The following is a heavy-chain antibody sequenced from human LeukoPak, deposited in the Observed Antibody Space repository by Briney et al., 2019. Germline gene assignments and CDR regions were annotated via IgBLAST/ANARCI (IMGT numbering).Heavy chain of an antibody. CDR2: IYSTGTT. Sequence: PETLSLTCSVSGYLINSGYCWGWFRQSPGKGLEWIGSIYSTGTTYDNRSLKRRVSISVDPSKNQFSLKLRSVTAADTAVYYCASRATVANIYFDSWGQGNLVTVSS. CDR1: GYLINSGYC. V-gene: IGHV4-38-2*02. J-gene: IGHJ4*02. CDR3: ASRATVANIYFDS. D-gene: IGHD5-12*01.